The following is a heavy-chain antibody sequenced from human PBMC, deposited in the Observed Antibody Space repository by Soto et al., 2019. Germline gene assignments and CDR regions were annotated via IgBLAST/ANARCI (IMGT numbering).Heavy chain of an antibody. D-gene: IGHD3-16*01. J-gene: IGHJ4*02. CDR1: GASITSNGYY. CDR3: ARHCFWGSAWHDYFDF. V-gene: IGHV4-39*01. Sequence: QLQLQESGPGLVKPSETLSLTCTVSGASITSNGYYWGWIRQPPGKGLEWIGSIYYSGTTYYNPSLKSRLTMSVDTSKKQFSLRLSSVTAADTAVYYCARHCFWGSAWHDYFDFWGQGTLVTVSS. CDR2: IYYSGTT.